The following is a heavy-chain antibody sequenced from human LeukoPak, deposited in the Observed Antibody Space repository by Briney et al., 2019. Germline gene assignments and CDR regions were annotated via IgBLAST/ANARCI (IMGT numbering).Heavy chain of an antibody. CDR1: GFTFSSYA. CDR2: ISYDRSNK. D-gene: IGHD3-9*01. V-gene: IGHV3-30*04. J-gene: IGHJ4*02. CDR3: ATPLRYFDWLDPLDY. Sequence: GRSLRLSCAASGFTFSSYAMHWVRQAPGKGLEWVAVISYDRSNKYYADSVKGRFTISRDNSKNTLYLQMNSLRTEDTAAYYCATPLRYFDWLDPLDYWGQGTLVTVSS.